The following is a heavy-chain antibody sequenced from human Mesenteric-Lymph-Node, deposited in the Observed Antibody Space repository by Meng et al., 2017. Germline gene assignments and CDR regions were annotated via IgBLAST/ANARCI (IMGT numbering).Heavy chain of an antibody. V-gene: IGHV1-3*01. CDR2: ISSGNGNT. Sequence: QVQLCQSGAEVKKPGAALKVSCKASGYTFSAYAMQGVRQAPGQGLEWMGWISSGNGNTKYSQRFQGRVTITRDTSATTAYMELSSLRSEDTAVYYCARYDYGDSWGQGTLVTVSS. J-gene: IGHJ4*02. CDR3: ARYDYGDS. CDR1: GYTFSAYA.